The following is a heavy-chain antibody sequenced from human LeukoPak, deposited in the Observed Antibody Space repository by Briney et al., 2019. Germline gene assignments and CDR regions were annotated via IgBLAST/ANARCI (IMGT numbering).Heavy chain of an antibody. J-gene: IGHJ4*02. Sequence: SETLSLTCTVSGGSISSSSYYWGWIRQPPGKGLEWIGYIYYSGSTNYNPSLKSRVTISVDTSKNQFSLKLSSVTAADTAVYYCARRVAAAGFDYWGQGTLVTVSS. CDR3: ARRVAAAGFDY. CDR2: IYYSGST. CDR1: GGSISSSSYY. D-gene: IGHD6-13*01. V-gene: IGHV4-61*05.